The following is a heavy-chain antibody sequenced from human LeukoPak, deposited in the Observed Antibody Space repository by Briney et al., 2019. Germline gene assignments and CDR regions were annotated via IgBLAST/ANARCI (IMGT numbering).Heavy chain of an antibody. V-gene: IGHV1-2*02. D-gene: IGHD3-10*01. CDR1: GYTFTGYY. CDR2: INPNSGGT. CDR3: ARAITMVRGVIPSTLGY. Sequence: GASVKVSCKASGYTFTGYYMHWVRQAPGQGLEWMGWINPNSGGTNYAQKFQGRVTMTRDTSISTAYMELSRLRSDDTAVYYCARAITMVRGVIPSTLGYWGQGTLVTVSS. J-gene: IGHJ4*02.